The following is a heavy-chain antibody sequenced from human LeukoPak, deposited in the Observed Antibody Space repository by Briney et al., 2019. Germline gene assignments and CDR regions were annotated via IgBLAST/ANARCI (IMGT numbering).Heavy chain of an antibody. Sequence: GGSLRLSCAASGITFSTSGMHWVRQAPGRGLEWVAFMRHDGSNEKYADSVKGRFTISRDNSKNTLYLQMNSLIVEDTAVYYCAKDRTVVVTAYGVWFDPWGQGTLVTVSS. CDR1: GITFSTSG. CDR2: MRHDGSNE. D-gene: IGHD2-15*01. V-gene: IGHV3-30*02. CDR3: AKDRTVVVTAYGVWFDP. J-gene: IGHJ5*02.